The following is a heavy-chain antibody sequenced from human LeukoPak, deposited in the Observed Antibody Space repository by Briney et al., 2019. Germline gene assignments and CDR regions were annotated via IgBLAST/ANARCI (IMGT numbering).Heavy chain of an antibody. D-gene: IGHD1-14*01. CDR2: FDPEDGET. J-gene: IGHJ3*02. Sequence: ASVKVSCKVSGYTLTELSMHWVRQAPGKGLEWMGGFDPEDGETIYAQKFQGRVTMTEDTSTDTAYMELSSLRSEDTAVYYCARLPDDSPENPVVAFDIWGQGTMVTVSS. CDR1: GYTLTELS. CDR3: ARLPDDSPENPVVAFDI. V-gene: IGHV1-24*01.